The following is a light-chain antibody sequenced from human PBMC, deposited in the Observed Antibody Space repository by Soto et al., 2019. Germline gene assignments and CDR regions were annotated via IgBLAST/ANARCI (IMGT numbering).Light chain of an antibody. Sequence: DIQMTQSPSSLSASVGDRVTITCQASHDIKKYLNWFQEKPGQAPKLLIYDASNLQTGVPSRFSGSGSGTHFTFTISSLQPEDIATYYCQRYDSLPPTFGQGTRLDMK. CDR1: HDIKKY. CDR3: QRYDSLPPT. J-gene: IGKJ5*01. CDR2: DAS. V-gene: IGKV1-33*01.